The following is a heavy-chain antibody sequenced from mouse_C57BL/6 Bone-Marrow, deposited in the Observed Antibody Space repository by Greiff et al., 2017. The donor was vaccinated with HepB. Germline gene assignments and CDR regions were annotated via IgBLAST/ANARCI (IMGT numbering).Heavy chain of an antibody. CDR2: IYPRSGNT. Sequence: VKLVESGAELARPGASVKLSCKASGYTFTSYGISWVKQRTGQGLEWIGEIYPRSGNTYYNEKFKGKATLTADKSSSTAYMELRSLTSEDSAVYFCARDLAYWGQGTLVTVSA. CDR1: GYTFTSYG. V-gene: IGHV1-81*01. CDR3: ARDLAY. J-gene: IGHJ3*01.